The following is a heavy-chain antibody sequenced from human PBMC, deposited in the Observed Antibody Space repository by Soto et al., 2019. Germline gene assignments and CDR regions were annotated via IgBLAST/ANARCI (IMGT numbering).Heavy chain of an antibody. CDR1: GFTFSTYA. Sequence: QVQLVESGGGVVHPGRSLRLSCAASGFTFSTYAMHWVRQAPGKGLEWVAVISYDGTNKYYADSVRGRFTISRDNSKNTLFLQMNSLRAEDTAVYYCAKDGGGYNYGYVMLDKYYYGMDVWGQGTTVTVSS. CDR3: AKDGGGYNYGYVMLDKYYYGMDV. V-gene: IGHV3-30-3*01. CDR2: ISYDGTNK. D-gene: IGHD5-18*01. J-gene: IGHJ6*02.